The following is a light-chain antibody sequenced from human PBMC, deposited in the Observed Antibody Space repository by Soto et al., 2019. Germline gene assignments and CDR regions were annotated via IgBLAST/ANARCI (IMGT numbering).Light chain of an antibody. J-gene: IGLJ2*01. CDR2: DVS. V-gene: IGLV2-11*01. Sequence: QSALTQPRSVSGSPGQSVTISCTGTSSDVGGYKYVSWYQQHPGKAPKLMIYDVSKRPSGVPDRFSGSKSGNTASLTISGLKAEDEADEYCCSYAGSSHVVFGGGTKLTVL. CDR3: CSYAGSSHVV. CDR1: SSDVGGYKY.